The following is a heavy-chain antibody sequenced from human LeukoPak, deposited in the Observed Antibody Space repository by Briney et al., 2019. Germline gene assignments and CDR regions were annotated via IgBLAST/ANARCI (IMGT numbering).Heavy chain of an antibody. D-gene: IGHD3-10*01. Sequence: SETLSLTCTVSGGSISSSSYYWGWIRQPPGKGLEWIGSIYYSGSTYYNPSLKSRVTISVDTSKNQFSLKLSSVTAADTTVYYCARHWILITMVLGVMARWFDPWDQGTLVTVSS. V-gene: IGHV4-39*01. CDR3: ARHWILITMVLGVMARWFDP. CDR2: IYYSGST. J-gene: IGHJ5*02. CDR1: GGSISSSSYY.